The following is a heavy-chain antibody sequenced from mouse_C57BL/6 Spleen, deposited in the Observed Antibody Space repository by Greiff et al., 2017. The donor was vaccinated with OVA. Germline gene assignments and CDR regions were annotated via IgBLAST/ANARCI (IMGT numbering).Heavy chain of an antibody. Sequence: LQESGPGLVKPSQSLSLTCSVTGYSITSGYYWNWIRQFPGNKLEWMGYISYDGSNNYNPSLKNRISITRDTSKNQFFLKLNSVTTEDTATYYCARDYDGYYYAMDYWGQGTSVTVSS. D-gene: IGHD2-12*01. J-gene: IGHJ4*01. V-gene: IGHV3-6*01. CDR2: ISYDGSN. CDR1: GYSITSGYY. CDR3: ARDYDGYYYAMDY.